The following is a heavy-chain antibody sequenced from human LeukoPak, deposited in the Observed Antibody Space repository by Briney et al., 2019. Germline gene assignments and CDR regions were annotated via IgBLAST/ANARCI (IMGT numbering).Heavy chain of an antibody. J-gene: IGHJ6*03. D-gene: IGHD2-2*01. CDR2: IIPIFGTA. CDR1: GGTFSSYA. CDR3: ARGNRPSGVVVPAAIYYYYYMDV. Sequence: GASVKVSCKASGGTFSSYAISWVRQAPGQGLEWMGGIIPIFGTANYAQKFQGRVTITTDESTSTAYMELSSLRSEDTAVYYCARGNRPSGVVVPAAIYYYYYMDVWGKGTTVTVSS. V-gene: IGHV1-69*05.